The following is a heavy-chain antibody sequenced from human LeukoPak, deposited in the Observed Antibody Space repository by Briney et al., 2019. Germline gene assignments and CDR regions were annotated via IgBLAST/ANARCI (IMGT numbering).Heavy chain of an antibody. V-gene: IGHV4-34*01. D-gene: IGHD3-10*01. CDR2: INHSGST. Sequence: PSETLSLNCAVYGGSFSGYFWSWIRQPPGKGLEWIGEINHSGSTNYNPSLKSRVTISVDTSTNQFSLKLTSVTAADTAVYYCARGGSITMIRGVITDNWFDPWGQATLVTVSS. CDR1: GGSFSGYF. J-gene: IGHJ5*02. CDR3: ARGGSITMIRGVITDNWFDP.